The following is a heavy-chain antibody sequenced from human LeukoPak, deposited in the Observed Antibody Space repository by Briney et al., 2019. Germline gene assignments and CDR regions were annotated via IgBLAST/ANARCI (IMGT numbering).Heavy chain of an antibody. Sequence: SETLSLTCTVSGGSISSSSYYWGCIRQPPGRGLEWIGSIYYSGSTYYNPSLKSRVTISVDTSKNQFSLKLSSVTAADTAVYYCARHWRFYHVTYYYDSSGSLDAFDIWGQGTMVTVSS. V-gene: IGHV4-39*01. CDR1: GGSISSSSYY. J-gene: IGHJ3*02. CDR3: ARHWRFYHVTYYYDSSGSLDAFDI. D-gene: IGHD3-22*01. CDR2: IYYSGST.